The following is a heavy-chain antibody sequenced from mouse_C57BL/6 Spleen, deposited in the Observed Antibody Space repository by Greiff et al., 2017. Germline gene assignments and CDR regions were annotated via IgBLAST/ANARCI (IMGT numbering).Heavy chain of an antibody. CDR2: ISSGGSYT. Sequence: EVMLVESGGDLVKPGGSLKLSCAASGFTFSSYGMSWVRQTPDKRLEWVATISSGGSYTYYPDSVKGRFTISRDNAKNTLSLQMSSLKSEDTAMYYCARHEDYAYFDYWGQGTTLTVSS. CDR3: ARHEDYAYFDY. J-gene: IGHJ2*01. CDR1: GFTFSSYG. D-gene: IGHD1-1*01. V-gene: IGHV5-6*01.